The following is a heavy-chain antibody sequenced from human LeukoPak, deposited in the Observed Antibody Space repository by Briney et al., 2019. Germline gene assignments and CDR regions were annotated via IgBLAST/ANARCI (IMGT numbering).Heavy chain of an antibody. J-gene: IGHJ4*02. Sequence: GESLKISCTGSGYSFTSYWIGWVRQMPGKGLEWVGIIYPGDSDTRYSPSFQGQVTISADKSISTAYLQWSSLKASDTAMYYCARHYYGSGRNFDYWGQGTLVTVSS. CDR2: IYPGDSDT. V-gene: IGHV5-51*01. CDR1: GYSFTSYW. D-gene: IGHD3-10*01. CDR3: ARHYYGSGRNFDY.